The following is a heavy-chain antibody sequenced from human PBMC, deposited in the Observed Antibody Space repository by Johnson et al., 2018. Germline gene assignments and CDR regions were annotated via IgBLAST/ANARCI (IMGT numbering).Heavy chain of an antibody. J-gene: IGHJ4*02. CDR1: GFSFGDYG. CDR2: IRSKSHGGTT. V-gene: IGHV3-49*03. Sequence: VQLVESGGDWVQPGRSLRLSCTTSGFSFGDYGMGWIRQAPGKGLEWVGFIRSKSHGGTTEYAASVKDRFTISRDHSKSVGYLQMSRLKTEDTAVYDCTRMEIMPAGWHVDYWGQGTLVTVSS. CDR3: TRMEIMPAGWHVDY. D-gene: IGHD5-24*01.